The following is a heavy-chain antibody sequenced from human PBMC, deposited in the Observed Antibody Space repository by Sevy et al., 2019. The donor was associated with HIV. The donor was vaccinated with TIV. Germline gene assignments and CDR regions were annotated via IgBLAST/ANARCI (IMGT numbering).Heavy chain of an antibody. D-gene: IGHD3-22*01. V-gene: IGHV3-23*01. CDR2: ISGSGGST. J-gene: IGHJ6*03. Sequence: GGSLRLSCAASGFTFSSYAMSWVRQAPGKGLEWVSAISGSGGSTYYADSVKGRFTISRDNSKNTPYLQMNSLRAEDKAVYYRAKDPYYYYSRNPRRRNYYYYYMDVWGKGTTVTVSS. CDR1: GFTFSSYA. CDR3: AKDPYYYYSRNPRRRNYYYYYMDV.